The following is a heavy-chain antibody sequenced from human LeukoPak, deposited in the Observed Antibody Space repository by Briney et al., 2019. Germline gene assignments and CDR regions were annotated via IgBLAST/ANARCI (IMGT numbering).Heavy chain of an antibody. CDR1: GGSISSGGYY. CDR2: IYYSGGT. Sequence: SQTLSLTCTVSGGSISSGGYYWSWIRQHPAKGLEWIGYIYYSGGTYYNPSLKRRVTISVDTSKNQFSLKLSSVTAADTAVYYCARGGDYGGFWFDPWGQGTLVTVSS. CDR3: ARGGDYGGFWFDP. J-gene: IGHJ5*02. D-gene: IGHD4-17*01. V-gene: IGHV4-31*03.